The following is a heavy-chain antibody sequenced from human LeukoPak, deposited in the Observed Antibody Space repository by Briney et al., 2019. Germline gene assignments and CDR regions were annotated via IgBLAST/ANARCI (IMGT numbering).Heavy chain of an antibody. D-gene: IGHD5-18*01. CDR2: ISGSGGTT. Sequence: GGSLRLSCAASGFTFSSYAMTWVRQAPGQGLEWVSAISGSGGTTYYADSVKGRFTISRDNSRNTLYLQMNSLRADDTAVYYCARGLQEYTYGFDYWGQGTLVTVSS. CDR3: ARGLQEYTYGFDY. J-gene: IGHJ4*02. V-gene: IGHV3-23*01. CDR1: GFTFSSYA.